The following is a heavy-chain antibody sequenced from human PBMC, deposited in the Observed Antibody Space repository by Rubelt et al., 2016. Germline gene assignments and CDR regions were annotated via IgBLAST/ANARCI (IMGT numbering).Heavy chain of an antibody. V-gene: IGHV4-34*01. D-gene: IGHD6-13*01. CDR2: IYYSGST. Sequence: QVQLQQWGAGLLKPSETLSLTCAVYGGSFSGYYWSWIRQPPGKGLEWIGSIYYSGSTYYNPSLKSRVTISVDTSKNQFALKLGSGTAADTAVYYGARHGRAAARYDVWGQGTTVTVTS. CDR1: GGSFSGYY. J-gene: IGHJ6*02. CDR3: ARHGRAAARYDV.